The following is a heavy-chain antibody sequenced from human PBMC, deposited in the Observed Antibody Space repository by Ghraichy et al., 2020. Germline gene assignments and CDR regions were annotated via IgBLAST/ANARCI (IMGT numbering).Heavy chain of an antibody. V-gene: IGHV4-59*01. CDR1: GGSISSYY. J-gene: IGHJ6*02. CDR2: IYYSGST. D-gene: IGHD1-14*01. CDR3: ARDNLFLYGMDV. Sequence: SETLSPTCTVSGGSISSYYWSWIRQPPGKGLEWIGYIYYSGSTNYNPSLKSRVTISVDTSKNQFSLKLSSVTAADTAVYYCARDNLFLYGMDVWGQGTTVTVSS.